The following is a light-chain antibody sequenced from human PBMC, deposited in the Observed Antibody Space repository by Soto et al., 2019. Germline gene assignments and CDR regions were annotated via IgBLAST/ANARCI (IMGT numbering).Light chain of an antibody. J-gene: IGKJ1*01. CDR1: QTITNY. CDR2: GAS. Sequence: DIQMTQFPSSLSAYVGDIVTITCRASQTITNYLNWYQQRPVKAPKLLIYGASSLQSGVPSRFTGSGSGTDFTLTISSLQPEDFATYFCQQTYNTPRTFGQGTKGAIE. V-gene: IGKV1-39*01. CDR3: QQTYNTPRT.